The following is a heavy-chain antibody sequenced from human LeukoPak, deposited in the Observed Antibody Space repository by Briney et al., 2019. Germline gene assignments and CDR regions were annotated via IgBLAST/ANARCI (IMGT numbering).Heavy chain of an antibody. J-gene: IGHJ3*02. V-gene: IGHV4-59*01. Sequence: KLSETLSLTCTVSGGPISSSYWSWIRQPPGKGLEWIGYIYYSGSTNYNPSLKSRVTISVDTSKNQFSLKLSSVTAADTAVYYCARDLTIFDIWGQGTMVTVSS. D-gene: IGHD3-3*01. CDR1: GGPISSSY. CDR3: ARDLTIFDI. CDR2: IYYSGST.